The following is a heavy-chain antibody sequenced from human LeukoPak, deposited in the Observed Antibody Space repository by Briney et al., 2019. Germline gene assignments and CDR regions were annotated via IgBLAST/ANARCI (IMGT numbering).Heavy chain of an antibody. D-gene: IGHD3-22*01. CDR1: GFTFSDYY. CDR3: VRDSQKVSYYEPPDY. Sequence: GGSLRLSRAASGFTFSDYYMSWIRQAPGKGLEWVSYISNSASNIYYADSVKGRFTVSRDNAKNSLYLQMNNLRAEDTAVYYCVRDSQKVSYYEPPDYWGQGTLVTVSS. CDR2: ISNSASNI. J-gene: IGHJ4*02. V-gene: IGHV3-11*01.